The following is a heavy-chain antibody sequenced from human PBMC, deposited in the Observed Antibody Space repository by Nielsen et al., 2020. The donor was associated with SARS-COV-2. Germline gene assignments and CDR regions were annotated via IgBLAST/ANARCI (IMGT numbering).Heavy chain of an antibody. D-gene: IGHD2-8*01. CDR3: ARSRMVYAIDAFDI. CDR2: IYYSGST. V-gene: IGHV4-39*07. CDR1: GGSISSSSYY. J-gene: IGHJ3*02. Sequence: SETLSLTCTVSGGSISSSSYYWGWIRQPPGKGLEWIGSIYYSGSTNYNPSLKSRVTISVDTSKNQFSLKLSSVTAADTAVYYCARSRMVYAIDAFDIWGQGTMVTVSS.